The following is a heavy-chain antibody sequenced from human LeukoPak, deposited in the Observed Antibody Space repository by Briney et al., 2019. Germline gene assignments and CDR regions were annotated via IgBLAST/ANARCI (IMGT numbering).Heavy chain of an antibody. D-gene: IGHD3-22*01. Sequence: GESLQISSKGSGSSFTSYWIGWVRQMPGKGLEWMGIIYPGDSDTKYSPSFQGQVTISADKSISTAYLQWSSLKASDTAMYYCARQPQPGYDYWGQGTLVTVSS. CDR1: GSSFTSYW. J-gene: IGHJ4*02. CDR2: IYPGDSDT. V-gene: IGHV5-51*01. CDR3: ARQPQPGYDY.